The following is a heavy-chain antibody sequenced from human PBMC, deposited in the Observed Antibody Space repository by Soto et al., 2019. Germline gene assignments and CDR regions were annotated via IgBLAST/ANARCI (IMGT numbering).Heavy chain of an antibody. J-gene: IGHJ4*02. CDR3: AGDPVITFGGVIVADY. CDR2: ISAYNGNT. D-gene: IGHD3-16*02. Sequence: QVQLVQSGAEVKKPGASVKVSCKASGYTFTSYGISWVRQAPGQGLEWMGWISAYNGNTNYAQKLQGRVTMTTDTPTSTAYMGLRSLRSDDTAVYYCAGDPVITFGGVIVADYWGQGTLVTVSS. V-gene: IGHV1-18*01. CDR1: GYTFTSYG.